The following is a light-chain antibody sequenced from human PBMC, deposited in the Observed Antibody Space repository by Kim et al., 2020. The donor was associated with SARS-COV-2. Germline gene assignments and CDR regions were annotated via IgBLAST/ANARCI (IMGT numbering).Light chain of an antibody. CDR1: SSNIGNNY. CDR3: GTWDSSLSAVV. CDR2: DNS. J-gene: IGLJ2*01. Sequence: GQKVHISCSRSSSNIGNNYVSWYQQLPGTAPKLLIYDNSERPSGIPDRFSGSKSGTSATLGITGLQTGDEADYYCGTWDSSLSAVVFGGGTKLTVL. V-gene: IGLV1-51*01.